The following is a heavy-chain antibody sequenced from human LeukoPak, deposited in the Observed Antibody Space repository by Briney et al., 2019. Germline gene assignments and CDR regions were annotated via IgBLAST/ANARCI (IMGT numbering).Heavy chain of an antibody. CDR1: GFTFSNAC. CDR3: TTESGVEYSGYDSN. Sequence: KPGGSLRLSCAASGFTFSNACMSWVRQAPGKGLEWVGRIKSKTDGGTTDYAAPVKGRFTISRDDSKNTLYLQMNSLKTEDTAVYYCTTESGVEYSGYDSNWGQGTLVTVSS. V-gene: IGHV3-15*01. CDR2: IKSKTDGGTT. J-gene: IGHJ4*02. D-gene: IGHD5-12*01.